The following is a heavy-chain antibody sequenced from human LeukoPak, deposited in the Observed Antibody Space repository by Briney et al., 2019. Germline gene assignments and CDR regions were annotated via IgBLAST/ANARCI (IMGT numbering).Heavy chain of an antibody. CDR1: GDSISSDDYY. CDR2: IYYIGST. D-gene: IGHD1-26*01. CDR3: AREVYLRGKFDAFDI. Sequence: SETLSLTCTVAGDSISSDDYYWNWIRPHPGKGLVWIGYIYYIGSTYYNPSQKSRVTISVDTSKNQLSLNLSSVSAADTPVYYCAREVYLRGKFDAFDIWGQGTMVTVSS. J-gene: IGHJ3*02. V-gene: IGHV4-31*03.